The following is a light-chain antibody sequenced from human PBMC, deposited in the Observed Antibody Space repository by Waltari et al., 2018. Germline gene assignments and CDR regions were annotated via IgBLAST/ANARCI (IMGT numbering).Light chain of an antibody. Sequence: EIVFTQSPATLSLSPGERATLSCTTSQSVNIYLAWYQHKPGQDPRLLIYASSNRATGIPARFSGSGSGTDFTLTISSLEPDDFALYYCQQRFTWPSITFGQGTRLEIK. CDR2: ASS. J-gene: IGKJ5*01. CDR3: QQRFTWPSIT. CDR1: QSVNIY. V-gene: IGKV3-11*01.